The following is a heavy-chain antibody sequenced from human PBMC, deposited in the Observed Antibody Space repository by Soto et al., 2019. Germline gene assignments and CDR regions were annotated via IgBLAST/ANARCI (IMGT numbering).Heavy chain of an antibody. J-gene: IGHJ6*02. Sequence: GESLKISCKGSGYSFTSYWIGWVRQMPGKGLEWMGIIYPGDSDTRYSRSFQGQLTISADKSISTAYLQWSSLKASDTAMYYCARHLGHQLVTGGTPYYYGMDVWGQGTTVTVSS. CDR1: GYSFTSYW. D-gene: IGHD6-13*01. CDR3: ARHLGHQLVTGGTPYYYGMDV. CDR2: IYPGDSDT. V-gene: IGHV5-51*01.